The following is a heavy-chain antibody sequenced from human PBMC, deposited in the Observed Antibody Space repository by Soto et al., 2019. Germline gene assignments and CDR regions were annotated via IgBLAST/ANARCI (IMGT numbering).Heavy chain of an antibody. CDR2: ISGSGGST. D-gene: IGHD2-2*01. CDR3: AKPRLHPGYCSSTSCLYFDY. J-gene: IGHJ4*02. CDR1: GFTFSSYA. Sequence: EVQLLESGGGLVQPGGSLRLSCAASGFTFSSYAMSWVRQAPGKGLEWVSAISGSGGSTYYADSVKGRFTISRDNSKNTLYLQMNSMRAEDTAVYYCAKPRLHPGYCSSTSCLYFDYWGQGTLVTVSS. V-gene: IGHV3-23*01.